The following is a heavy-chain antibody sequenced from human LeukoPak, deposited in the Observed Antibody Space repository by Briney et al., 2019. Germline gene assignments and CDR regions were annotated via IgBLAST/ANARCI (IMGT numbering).Heavy chain of an antibody. V-gene: IGHV1-46*01. Sequence: ASVKVSCKASGYTFTGYYMHWVRQAPGQGLEWMGIINPSGGSTSYAQKFQGRVTITRDTSITTAYMDLSRLTSDDTAVYYCARDRYGDGFAHFDYWGQGALVTVSS. CDR3: ARDRYGDGFAHFDY. CDR1: GYTFTGYY. D-gene: IGHD5-24*01. CDR2: INPSGGST. J-gene: IGHJ4*02.